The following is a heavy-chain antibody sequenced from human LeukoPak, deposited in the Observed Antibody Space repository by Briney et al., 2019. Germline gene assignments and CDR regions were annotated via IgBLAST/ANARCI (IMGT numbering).Heavy chain of an antibody. CDR2: INHSGST. CDR1: GGSFSGYY. D-gene: IGHD6-25*01. CDR3: TRVRITAAGVRHYYYMDV. V-gene: IGHV4-34*01. J-gene: IGHJ6*03. Sequence: SETLSLTCAVYGGSFSGYYWSWIRQPPGKGLEWIGEINHSGSTNYNPSLKSRVTISLDTSKNQFSLRLSSVTAADTAVYYCTRVRITAAGVRHYYYMDVWGKGTTVTVSS.